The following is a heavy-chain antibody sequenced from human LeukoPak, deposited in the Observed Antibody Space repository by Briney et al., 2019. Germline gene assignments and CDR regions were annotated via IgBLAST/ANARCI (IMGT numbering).Heavy chain of an antibody. CDR2: LIPIFGTA. CDR3: TTRACHAGGCSSSFYYYYGLHF. J-gene: IGHJ6*02. D-gene: IGHD3-16*01. Sequence: SVKVSCKASGNSISNYAVSWVRQAPGQGFEWMGGLIPIFGTADYAQKFQGRVTITADQSTSTTYMALSSLKSEDTATYYCTTRACHAGGCSSSFYYYYGLHFWGQGTTVSVSS. CDR1: GNSISNYA. V-gene: IGHV1-69*13.